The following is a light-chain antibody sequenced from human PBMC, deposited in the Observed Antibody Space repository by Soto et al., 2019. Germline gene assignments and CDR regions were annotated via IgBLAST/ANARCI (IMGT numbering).Light chain of an antibody. CDR2: EVS. Sequence: QSALTQPPSASGSPGQSVTISCTGTSSDVGDYNYVSWYQQHPGKAPKLMIYEVSKRPSGVPDRFSGSKSGNTASLTVSGLQVEDEADYYCSSYAGSNLWVFGGGTKLTVL. CDR3: SSYAGSNLWV. V-gene: IGLV2-8*01. CDR1: SSDVGDYNY. J-gene: IGLJ3*02.